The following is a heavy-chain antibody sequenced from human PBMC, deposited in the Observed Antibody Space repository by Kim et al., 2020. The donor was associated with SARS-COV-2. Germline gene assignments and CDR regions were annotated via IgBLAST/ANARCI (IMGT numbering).Heavy chain of an antibody. D-gene: IGHD6-19*01. J-gene: IGHJ4*02. CDR3: ARSVGGFDY. V-gene: IGHV4-34*01. Sequence: GSTNYHPSLKSRITISGDTSKSQFSLKMTSVTAEDTALYYCARSVGGFDYWGQGTLVTVSS. CDR2: GST.